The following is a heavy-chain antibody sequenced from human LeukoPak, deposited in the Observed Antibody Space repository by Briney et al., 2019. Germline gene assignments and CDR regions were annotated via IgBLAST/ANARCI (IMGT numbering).Heavy chain of an antibody. J-gene: IGHJ4*02. Sequence: SETLSLTCAVSGGSISNSNWWSWVRQPPGKGLEWIGDIYHSGSTNYINPSLKSRVTISVDKSKNQLSLKLSSVTAADTAVYYCARGFRGYWGQGTLVTVSS. CDR1: GGSISNSNW. CDR2: IYHSGST. V-gene: IGHV4-4*02. D-gene: IGHD3-10*01. CDR3: ARGFRGY.